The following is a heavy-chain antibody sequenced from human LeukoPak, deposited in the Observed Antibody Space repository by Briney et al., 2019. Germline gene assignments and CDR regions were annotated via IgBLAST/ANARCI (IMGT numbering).Heavy chain of an antibody. V-gene: IGHV4-34*01. D-gene: IGHD3-10*01. CDR2: INHSGST. CDR3: ARSAFYGSGSYYKGPDAFDI. CDR1: GGSFSGYY. Sequence: SETLSLTCAVYGGSFSGYYWSWIRQPPGKGLEWIGEINHSGSTNYNPSLKSRVTISVDTSKNQFSLKLSSVTAADTAVYYCARSAFYGSGSYYKGPDAFDIWGQGTMVTVSS. J-gene: IGHJ3*02.